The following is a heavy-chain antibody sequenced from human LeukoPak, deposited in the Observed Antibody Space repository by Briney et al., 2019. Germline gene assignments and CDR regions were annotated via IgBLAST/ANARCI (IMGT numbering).Heavy chain of an antibody. D-gene: IGHD6-13*01. Sequence: PGGSLRLACAASGFTFSNYNMNWVRQAPGKGLEWVSYISLSSSSIYYADSVKGRFTISRDNAKNSLYLQMNSLRAEDTAVYYCAREPTYSSSWYTNCDYWGQGTLVTVSS. CDR3: AREPTYSSSWYTNCDY. J-gene: IGHJ4*02. V-gene: IGHV3-48*01. CDR1: GFTFSNYN. CDR2: ISLSSSSI.